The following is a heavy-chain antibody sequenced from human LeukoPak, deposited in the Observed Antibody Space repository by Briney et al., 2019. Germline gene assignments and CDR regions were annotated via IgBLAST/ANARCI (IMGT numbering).Heavy chain of an antibody. CDR1: GFTFSTYS. D-gene: IGHD2-2*02. Sequence: GGSLRLSCAASGFTFSTYSMNWVRQAPGKGLEWVSAISGSGGSAYYADSVKGRFTISRDNSKNTLYLQMNSLRAEDTAVYHCAKDRIPAAIQLYYYYGMDVWGLGTTVTVSS. V-gene: IGHV3-23*01. J-gene: IGHJ6*02. CDR3: AKDRIPAAIQLYYYYGMDV. CDR2: ISGSGGSA.